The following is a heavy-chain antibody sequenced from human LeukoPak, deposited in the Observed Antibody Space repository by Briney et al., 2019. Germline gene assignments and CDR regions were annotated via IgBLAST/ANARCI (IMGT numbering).Heavy chain of an antibody. CDR3: ARYCSSTSFPYYYYYYMDV. CDR1: GYTFTSYG. V-gene: IGHV1-2*02. Sequence: ASVKVSCKASGYTFTSYGISWVRQAPGQGLEWMGWINPNSGGTNYAQKFQGRVTMTRDTSISTAYMELSRLRSDNTAVYYCARYCSSTSFPYYYYYYMDVWGKGTTVTVSS. D-gene: IGHD2-2*01. CDR2: INPNSGGT. J-gene: IGHJ6*03.